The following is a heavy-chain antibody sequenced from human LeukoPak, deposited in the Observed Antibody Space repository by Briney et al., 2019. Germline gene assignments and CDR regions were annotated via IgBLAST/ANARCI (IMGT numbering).Heavy chain of an antibody. CDR3: AREELGSSLGFDP. Sequence: GGSLRLSCAASGFTFSSYTIHWVRQPPGKGLEWVAVISFDGSNKYYADSVRGRFTISRDNSKNTLYLQMNSLRAEDTAVYYCAREELGSSLGFDPWGQGTLVTVSS. CDR1: GFTFSSYT. V-gene: IGHV3-30-3*01. CDR2: ISFDGSNK. D-gene: IGHD3-16*01. J-gene: IGHJ5*02.